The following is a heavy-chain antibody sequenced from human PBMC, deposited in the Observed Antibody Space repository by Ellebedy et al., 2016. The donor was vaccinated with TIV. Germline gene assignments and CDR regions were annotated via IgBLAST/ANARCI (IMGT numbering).Heavy chain of an antibody. CDR3: ARVGVMERRGAFDI. V-gene: IGHV3-48*02. CDR1: GFTFSSYS. D-gene: IGHD1-1*01. Sequence: GESLKISCAASGFTFSSYSLNCVRQAPGKGLGWVSYISSSSSTMYYADSVKGRFTISRDNAKSSLFLQMNSLRDEDTAVYYCARVGVMERRGAFDIWGQGTMVTVSS. CDR2: ISSSSSTM. J-gene: IGHJ3*02.